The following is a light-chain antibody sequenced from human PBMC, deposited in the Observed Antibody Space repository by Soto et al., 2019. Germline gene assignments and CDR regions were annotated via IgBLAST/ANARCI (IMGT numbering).Light chain of an antibody. J-gene: IGKJ5*01. V-gene: IGKV1-33*01. CDR3: QQYDILPIT. Sequence: IQMTQSPPSLSASVGERVTITCRASQGIGSDLSWYQQKPGKVPNLLIYDASNLEIGVPSRFSGSGSGTHFTFTISSLQTEDIGTYYCQQYDILPITFGRGTRLEIK. CDR1: QGIGSD. CDR2: DAS.